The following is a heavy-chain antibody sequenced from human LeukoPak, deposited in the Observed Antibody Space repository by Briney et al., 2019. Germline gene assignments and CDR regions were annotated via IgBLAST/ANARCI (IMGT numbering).Heavy chain of an antibody. CDR1: GGSISRYY. Sequence: SETLSLTCTVSGGSISRYYWSWVRQPPGKGLEWVGYIYYSGSTNYNPSLKSRVTISVDTSKNQFSLKLSSVTAADTAVYSCARYIWGSYPTFEDYWGQGTLVTVSS. V-gene: IGHV4-59*01. J-gene: IGHJ4*02. D-gene: IGHD3-16*02. CDR2: IYYSGST. CDR3: ARYIWGSYPTFEDY.